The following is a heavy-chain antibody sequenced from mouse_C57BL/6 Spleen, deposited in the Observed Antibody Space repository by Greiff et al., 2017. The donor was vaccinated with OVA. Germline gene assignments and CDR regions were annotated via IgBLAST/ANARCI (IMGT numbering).Heavy chain of an antibody. CDR3: ARVSTTEAGD. CDR1: GYAFTSSW. CDR2: IYPGDGDT. J-gene: IGHJ2*01. Sequence: QVQLQQSGPELVKPGASVKISCKASGYAFTSSWMNWVKQRPGQGLEWIGRIYPGDGDTNYNGKFKGKATLTAEKSSSTAYMQLNNLTSEDSAVYFCARVSTTEAGDWGKGTTLTVSS. V-gene: IGHV1-82*01.